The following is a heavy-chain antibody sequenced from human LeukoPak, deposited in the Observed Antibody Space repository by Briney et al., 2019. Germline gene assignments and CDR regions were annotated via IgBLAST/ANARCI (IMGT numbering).Heavy chain of an antibody. J-gene: IGHJ2*01. D-gene: IGHD3-22*01. CDR2: INPSDGST. V-gene: IGHV1-46*01. CDR3: ARASTPYYYDSSGYRYWYFDL. Sequence: GASVKVSCKASGYTLTSYHMHWVRQAPGQGPEWMGIINPSDGSTSCPKRFQGRVTMTRDTSTSTVNMELSSLRSEDTAVYYCARASTPYYYDSSGYRYWYFDLWGRGTLVTVSS. CDR1: GYTLTSYH.